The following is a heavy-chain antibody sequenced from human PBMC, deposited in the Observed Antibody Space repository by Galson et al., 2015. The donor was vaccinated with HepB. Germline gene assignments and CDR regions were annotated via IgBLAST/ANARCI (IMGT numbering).Heavy chain of an antibody. CDR2: ISYVGSNK. D-gene: IGHD3-10*01. CDR3: ARGYGSGSMDV. V-gene: IGHV3-30-3*01. CDR1: GFTFSDYA. J-gene: IGHJ6*02. Sequence: SLRLSCAASGFTFSDYAMNWVRQAPGKGLEWVAVISYVGSNKYYADSVKGRFTIARDNSKNTLYLQMNSLRAEDTAVYYCARGYGSGSMDVWGQGTTVTVSS.